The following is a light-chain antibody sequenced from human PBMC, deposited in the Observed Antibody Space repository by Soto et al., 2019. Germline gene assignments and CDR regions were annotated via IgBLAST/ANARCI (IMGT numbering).Light chain of an antibody. CDR3: QVYGPSPPIT. CDR2: GVS. V-gene: IGKV3-20*01. J-gene: IGKJ5*01. CDR1: QFVIGRQ. Sequence: EIVLTQSPGTLSLSPGERATLSCRASQFVIGRQLAWYQHKPGQAPRLLIYGVSTRATGIPDRFTGSGSGTDFTLTISRLEPEDFAVFYCQVYGPSPPITFGQGTRLEIK.